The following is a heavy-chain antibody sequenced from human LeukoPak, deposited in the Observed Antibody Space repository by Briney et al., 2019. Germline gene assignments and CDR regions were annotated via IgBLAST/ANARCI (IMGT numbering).Heavy chain of an antibody. Sequence: SVKVSCKASGGTFSSYAISWVRQAPGQGLEWMGGIIPIFGTVNYAQKFQGRVTITADESTSTAYMELSSLRSEDTAVYYCARDLAMLGYFDYWGQGTLVTVSS. CDR1: GGTFSSYA. J-gene: IGHJ4*02. D-gene: IGHD2-8*01. CDR3: ARDLAMLGYFDY. CDR2: IIPIFGTV. V-gene: IGHV1-69*13.